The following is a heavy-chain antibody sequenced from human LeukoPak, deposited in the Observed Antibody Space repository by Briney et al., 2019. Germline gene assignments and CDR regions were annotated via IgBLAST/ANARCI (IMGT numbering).Heavy chain of an antibody. V-gene: IGHV3-23*01. CDR2: ISGSGGST. D-gene: IGHD3-3*01. CDR1: GFTFSSYA. J-gene: IGHJ4*02. CDR3: ARDDARKYYDFWSGYSPSVGIDY. Sequence: RGSLRLSCAASGFTFSSYAMSWVRQAPGKGLEWVSAISGSGGSTYYADSVKGRFTISRDNSKNTLYLQMNSLRAEDTAVYYCARDDARKYYDFWSGYSPSVGIDYWGQGTLVTVSS.